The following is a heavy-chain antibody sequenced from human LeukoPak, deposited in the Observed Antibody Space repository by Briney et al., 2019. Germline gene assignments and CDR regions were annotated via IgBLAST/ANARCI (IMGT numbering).Heavy chain of an antibody. J-gene: IGHJ5*02. D-gene: IGHD3-10*01. CDR1: GGSFSGYY. Sequence: SETPSLTCAVYGGSFSGYYWSWIRQPPGKGLEWIGEINHSGSTNYNPSLKSRVTISVDTSKNQFSLKLSSVTAADTAVYYCARGPRSGWFDPWGQGTLVTVSS. CDR2: INHSGST. CDR3: ARGPRSGWFDP. V-gene: IGHV4-34*01.